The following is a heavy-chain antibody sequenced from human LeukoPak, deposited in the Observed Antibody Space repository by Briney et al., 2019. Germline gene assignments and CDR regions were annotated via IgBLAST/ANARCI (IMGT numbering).Heavy chain of an antibody. CDR3: ARDGSGSYGVPYVLDY. V-gene: IGHV3-48*02. Sequence: GGSLRLSCAASGFTFSSYSMNWVRQAPGKGLEWVSYTSSSSSTRYYADSVKGRFTISRDNAKNSLYLQMDSLRDEDTAVYYCARDGSGSYGVPYVLDYWGQGTMVTVSS. CDR2: TSSSSSTR. J-gene: IGHJ4*02. D-gene: IGHD3-10*01. CDR1: GFTFSSYS.